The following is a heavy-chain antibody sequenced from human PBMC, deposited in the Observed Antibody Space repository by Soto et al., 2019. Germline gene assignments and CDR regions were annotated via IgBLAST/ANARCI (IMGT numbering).Heavy chain of an antibody. CDR3: AKGYSYGVLEPLGY. CDR1: GFTFDDYA. V-gene: IGHV3-9*01. J-gene: IGHJ4*02. Sequence: EVQLVESGGGLLQPGRSLRLSCAASGFTFDDYAMHWVRQAPGKGLEWVSGISWNSGIIDYADSVKGRFTISRDNAKNSLYLQMNSLRAEDTALYYCAKGYSYGVLEPLGYWGQGTLVTVSS. D-gene: IGHD5-18*01. CDR2: ISWNSGII.